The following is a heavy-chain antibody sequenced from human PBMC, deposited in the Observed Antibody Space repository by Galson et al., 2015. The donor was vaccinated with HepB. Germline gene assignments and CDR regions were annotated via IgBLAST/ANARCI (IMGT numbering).Heavy chain of an antibody. D-gene: IGHD6-19*01. CDR2: IWFDGSSQ. V-gene: IGHV3-33*01. CDR1: GFSFSNYG. CDR3: ARQSNGWYYFDN. Sequence: SLRLSCAASGFSFSNYGMHWVRQAPGRGLEWVGVIWFDGSSQFYADSVKGRLTISRDNSNNTLYLEMNSLRAEDTAVYYCARQSNGWYYFDNWGQGTLVTVSS. J-gene: IGHJ4*02.